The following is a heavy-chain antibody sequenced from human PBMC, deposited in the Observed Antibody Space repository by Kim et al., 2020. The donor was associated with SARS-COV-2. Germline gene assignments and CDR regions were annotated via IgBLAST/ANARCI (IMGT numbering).Heavy chain of an antibody. Sequence: SVKVSCKASGGTFSSYAISWVRQAPGQGLEWMGGIIPIFGTANYAQKFQGRVTITADESTSTAYMELSSLGSEDTAVYYCARGRGLWFGEFTRDYYYYGMDVWGQGTTVTVSS. CDR3: ARGRGLWFGEFTRDYYYYGMDV. D-gene: IGHD3-10*01. CDR2: IIPIFGTA. J-gene: IGHJ6*02. V-gene: IGHV1-69*13. CDR1: GGTFSSYA.